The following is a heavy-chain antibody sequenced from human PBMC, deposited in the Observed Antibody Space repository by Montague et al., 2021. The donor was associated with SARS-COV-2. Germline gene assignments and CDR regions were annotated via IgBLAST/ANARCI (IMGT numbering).Heavy chain of an antibody. CDR1: GSWNTGTD. D-gene: IGHD2-2*02. CDR3: ARYPSRQLLLYPVGDYYYGMDV. Sequence: SETLSLTCSILGSWNTGTDRNSTRLNSSHGWRLYGVGCIKYSGSTYYNPSHKSRVTISVDTSKNQFSLKLNSVTAADTAVYHCARYPSRQLLLYPVGDYYYGMDVWGQGTTVTVSS. V-gene: IGHV4-39*07. J-gene: IGHJ6*02. CDR2: IKYSGST.